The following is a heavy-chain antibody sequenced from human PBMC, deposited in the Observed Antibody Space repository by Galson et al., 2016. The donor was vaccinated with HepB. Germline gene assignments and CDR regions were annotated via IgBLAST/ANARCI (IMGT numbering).Heavy chain of an antibody. D-gene: IGHD6-6*01. CDR1: GFTFNNWP. CDR2: ISYDGNYK. V-gene: IGHV3-30*18. J-gene: IGHJ6*03. Sequence: SLRLSCAASGFTFNNWPLHWVRQAPGKGLEWVAVISYDGNYKYYADAVKGRFTISRDDSKNTVFLQMNSLRAEDTAVYYCAKSGSSSSYQYMDVWGKGTTVSVSS. CDR3: AKSGSSSSYQYMDV.